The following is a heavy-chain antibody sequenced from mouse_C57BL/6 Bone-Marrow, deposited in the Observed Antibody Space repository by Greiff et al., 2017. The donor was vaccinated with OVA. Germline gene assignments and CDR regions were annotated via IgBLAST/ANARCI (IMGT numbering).Heavy chain of an antibody. D-gene: IGHD1-1*01. J-gene: IGHJ1*03. V-gene: IGHV5-17*01. CDR1: GFTFSDYG. CDR3: AENYYYGSSYVGYFDV. CDR2: ISSGSSTI. Sequence: EVQVVESGGGLVKPGGSLKLSCAASGFTFSDYGMHWVRQAPEKGLEWVAYISSGSSTIYYADTVKGRFTISRDNAKNTLFLQMTSLRSEDTAMYYCAENYYYGSSYVGYFDVWGTGTTVTVSS.